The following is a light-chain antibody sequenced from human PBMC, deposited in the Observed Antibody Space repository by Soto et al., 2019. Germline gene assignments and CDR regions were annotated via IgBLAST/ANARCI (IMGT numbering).Light chain of an antibody. CDR2: DAS. J-gene: IGKJ2*01. CDR1: QSVNSN. CDR3: QQRSNWPPYT. Sequence: EIVLTQSPATLSLSPGERATLSCRASQSVNSNLAWYQQKPGQAPRLLIFDASNRATGIPARFSGSGSGTDFTLTISSLEPEDFAVYYCQQRSNWPPYTFGPGTKLEIK. V-gene: IGKV3-11*01.